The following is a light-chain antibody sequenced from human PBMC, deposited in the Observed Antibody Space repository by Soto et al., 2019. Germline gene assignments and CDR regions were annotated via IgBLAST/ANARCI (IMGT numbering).Light chain of an antibody. CDR1: STNIGAGYD. CDR3: QSYDSSLSV. CDR2: DNS. Sequence: QSVLTQPASVSGSPGQSITISCTGTSTNIGAGYDVHWYQQLPGTAPKLLIYDNSNRPSGVPDRFSGSKSGTSASLAITGLQAEDEADYYCQSYDSSLSVFGTGTKVTVL. J-gene: IGLJ1*01. V-gene: IGLV1-40*01.